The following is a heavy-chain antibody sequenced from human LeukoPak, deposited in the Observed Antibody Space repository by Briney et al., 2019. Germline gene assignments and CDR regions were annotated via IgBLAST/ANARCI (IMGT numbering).Heavy chain of an antibody. V-gene: IGHV3-30*04. D-gene: IGHD1-7*01. CDR1: GFTFSSYA. J-gene: IGHJ6*03. CDR2: ISYDGSNK. CDR3: ARERYNWNYGWYYYMDV. Sequence: GGSLRLSCAASGFTFSSYAMHWVRQAPGKGLEWVAVISYDGSNKYYADSVKGRFTISRDNSKNTLYLQMNSLRAEDTAVYYCARERYNWNYGWYYYMDVWGKGTTVTVSS.